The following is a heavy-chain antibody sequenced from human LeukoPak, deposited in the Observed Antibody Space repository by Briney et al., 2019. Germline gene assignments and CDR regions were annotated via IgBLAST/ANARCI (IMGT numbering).Heavy chain of an antibody. J-gene: IGHJ4*02. CDR1: GGSISSGTYY. CDR2: IYTNGSP. D-gene: IGHD3-3*01. V-gene: IGHV4-61*09. Sequence: PSQTLSLTCTGSGGSISSGTYYWSWIWQPAGKDLEWNRHIYTNGSPNYIPSRKSRVTISVDTSKNPCSLKLCSVTAADTAVYYWARELGENDDFLGGYYTLDYWGQGTLVTVSS. CDR3: ARELGENDDFLGGYYTLDY.